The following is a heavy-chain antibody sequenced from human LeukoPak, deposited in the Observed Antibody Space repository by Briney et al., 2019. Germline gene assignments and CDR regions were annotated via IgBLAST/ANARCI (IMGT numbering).Heavy chain of an antibody. V-gene: IGHV3-30*03. Sequence: QPGGSLRLSCAASGFIFENYGMHGVRQAPGQGLQWVAVISHDGRTQYYRDSVKGRFTISRDNSKNTLSLELSSLRAEDTAVYYCATDAYFDMRGGPRRWGQGTLVSVSS. CDR3: ATDAYFDMRGGPRR. J-gene: IGHJ1*01. CDR1: GFIFENYG. CDR2: ISHDGRTQ. D-gene: IGHD3-9*01.